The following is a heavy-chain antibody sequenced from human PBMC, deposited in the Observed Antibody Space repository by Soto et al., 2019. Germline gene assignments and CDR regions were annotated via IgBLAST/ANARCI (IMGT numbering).Heavy chain of an antibody. CDR3: AHRAYTFDP. CDR1: GFSLSTSGVG. D-gene: IGHD3-16*01. V-gene: IGHV2-5*02. Sequence: QITLKESVPTLVKPTQTLTLTCTFSGFSLSTSGVGVGWISQPPGKALEWLALIYWDDDKRYSPSLKSRLTITKDTTKNQVILTMTNTDPVDTATYYFAHRAYTFDPWGQGTLVTVSS. J-gene: IGHJ5*02. CDR2: IYWDDDK.